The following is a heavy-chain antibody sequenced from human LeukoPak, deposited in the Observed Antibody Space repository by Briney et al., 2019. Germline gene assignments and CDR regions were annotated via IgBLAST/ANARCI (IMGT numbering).Heavy chain of an antibody. Sequence: GGSLRLSCAASGFTFSSYGMHWVRQAPGKGLEWVAVIWYDGSNKYYADSVKGRFTISRDNSKNTLYLQMDSLRAEDTAVYYCAKDPYDILTGYGNWFDPWGQGTLVTVSS. CDR1: GFTFSSYG. CDR3: AKDPYDILTGYGNWFDP. V-gene: IGHV3-33*06. D-gene: IGHD3-9*01. CDR2: IWYDGSNK. J-gene: IGHJ5*02.